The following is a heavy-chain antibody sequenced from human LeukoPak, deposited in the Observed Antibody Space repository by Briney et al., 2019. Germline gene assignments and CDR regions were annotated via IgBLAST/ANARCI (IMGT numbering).Heavy chain of an antibody. V-gene: IGHV1-24*01. CDR1: GYTLTELS. CDR2: FDPEDGET. Sequence: ASVKVSCKVSGYTLTELSMHWVRQAPGKGLEWMGGFDPEDGETIYAQKFQGRVTMTEDTSTDTAYMELSSLRSEDTAVYYCATGIVPAAILKEYYFDYWGQGTLVTVSS. J-gene: IGHJ4*02. CDR3: ATGIVPAAILKEYYFDY. D-gene: IGHD2-2*01.